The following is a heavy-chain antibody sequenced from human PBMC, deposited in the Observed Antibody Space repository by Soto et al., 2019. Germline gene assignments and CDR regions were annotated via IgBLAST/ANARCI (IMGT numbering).Heavy chain of an antibody. Sequence: QVQLVQSGAEVKKPGSSVKVSCKASGGTFSSYAISWVRQAPGQGLEWMGGIIPIFGTANYAQKFQGRVTITADKSTSTAYMVLSSLRSEDTAVYYCARGGYQLLVYYFDYWGQGTLVTVSS. CDR2: IIPIFGTA. V-gene: IGHV1-69*06. CDR1: GGTFSSYA. J-gene: IGHJ4*02. D-gene: IGHD2-2*01. CDR3: ARGGYQLLVYYFDY.